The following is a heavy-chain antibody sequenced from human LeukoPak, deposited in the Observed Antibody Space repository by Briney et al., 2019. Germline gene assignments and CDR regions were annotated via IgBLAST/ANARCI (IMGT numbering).Heavy chain of an antibody. CDR2: IYYSGHT. CDR3: TRVTIISGYWMDFDT. J-gene: IGHJ4*02. CDR1: NSSFTTYY. Sequence: SETLSLTCSVSNSSFTTYYWSWFRQPPGKGLEWIGFIYYSGHTNYNPSLKSRVALSIDTSKNQFTLNLRSVTAADTAMYYCTRVTIISGYWMDFDTWGQGTPVTASS. D-gene: IGHD3-22*01. V-gene: IGHV4-59*01.